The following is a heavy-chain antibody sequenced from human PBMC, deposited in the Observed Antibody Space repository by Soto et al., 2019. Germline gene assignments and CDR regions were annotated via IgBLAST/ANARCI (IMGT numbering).Heavy chain of an antibody. Sequence: QVQLVQSGAEVKKPGASVKVSCKTSGYTFTSYGISWVRQAPGQGLEWMGWITAYNGNTNYTQKLQGRVTMTTDTSTSTAYMELRSLRSDDTAVYYCARDGLKGYQLLYYYYYGMDVCGQGTTVTVSS. CDR2: ITAYNGNT. V-gene: IGHV1-18*04. D-gene: IGHD2-2*02. CDR3: ARDGLKGYQLLYYYYYGMDV. J-gene: IGHJ6*02. CDR1: GYTFTSYG.